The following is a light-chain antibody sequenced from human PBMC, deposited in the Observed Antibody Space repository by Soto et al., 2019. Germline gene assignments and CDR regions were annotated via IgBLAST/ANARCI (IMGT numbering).Light chain of an antibody. CDR3: QSSDSSGTYVV. CDR1: ALSKQY. Sequence: SYELTQPPSVSLSPGQTARIACSGDALSKQYAYWYQQKPGQAPVLVIYKDNERPSGIPERISGSSSGTTVTLTISGVQAEDEADYYCQSSDSSGTYVVFGGGTKLTVL. J-gene: IGLJ2*01. V-gene: IGLV3-25*02. CDR2: KDN.